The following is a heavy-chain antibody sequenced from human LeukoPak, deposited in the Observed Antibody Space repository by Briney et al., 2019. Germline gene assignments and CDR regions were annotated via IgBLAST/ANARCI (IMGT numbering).Heavy chain of an antibody. CDR2: FDPEDGET. CDR1: GYTLTELS. J-gene: IGHJ5*02. D-gene: IGHD6-19*01. CDR3: ATDISVAGTPLYA. Sequence: ASEKVSCKVSGYTLTELSMHWVRQAPGKGLEWMGGFDPEDGETICAQKFQGRVTMTEDTSTDTAYMELSSLRSEDTAVYYCATDISVAGTPLYAWGQGTLVTVSS. V-gene: IGHV1-24*01.